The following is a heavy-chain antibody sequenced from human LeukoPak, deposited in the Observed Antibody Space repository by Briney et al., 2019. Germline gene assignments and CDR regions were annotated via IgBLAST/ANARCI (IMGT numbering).Heavy chain of an antibody. D-gene: IGHD5-18*01. CDR1: GYTFTSYD. Sequence: ASVKVSCKASGYTFTSYDINWVRQATGQGLEWMGWMNPNSGNTGYAQKFQGRVTMTRNTSISTAYMELSSLRSEDTAVYYCATWDTAMALRGGFSDYWGQGTLVTVSS. CDR2: MNPNSGNT. V-gene: IGHV1-8*01. J-gene: IGHJ4*02. CDR3: ATWDTAMALRGGFSDY.